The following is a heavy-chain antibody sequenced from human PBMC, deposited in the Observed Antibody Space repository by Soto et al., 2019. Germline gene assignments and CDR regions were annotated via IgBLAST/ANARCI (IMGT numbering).Heavy chain of an antibody. CDR1: GGSISSYY. CDR3: ARDVRDYFDY. Sequence: SETLSLTCTVSGGSISSYYWSWIRQPPGKGLEWIGYIYYSGSTNYNPSLKSRVTISVDTSKNQSSLKLSSVTAADTAVYYCARDVRDYFDYWGQGTLVTVSS. V-gene: IGHV4-59*01. J-gene: IGHJ4*02. CDR2: IYYSGST.